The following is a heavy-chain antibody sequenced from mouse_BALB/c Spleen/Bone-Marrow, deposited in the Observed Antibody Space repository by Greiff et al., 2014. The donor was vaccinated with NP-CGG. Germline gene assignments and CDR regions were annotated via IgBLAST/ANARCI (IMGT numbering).Heavy chain of an antibody. V-gene: IGHV5-9*02. Sequence: DVQLQESGGGLVKPGGSLKLSCAASGFAFSSYDMSWVRQTPEKRLEWVATISSGGSYTYYPDSVKGRFTISRDNARNTLYLQMSSLRSEDTALYYCARHPYYGNYPAWFAYWGQGTLVTVSA. D-gene: IGHD2-10*01. J-gene: IGHJ3*01. CDR3: ARHPYYGNYPAWFAY. CDR2: ISSGGSYT. CDR1: GFAFSSYD.